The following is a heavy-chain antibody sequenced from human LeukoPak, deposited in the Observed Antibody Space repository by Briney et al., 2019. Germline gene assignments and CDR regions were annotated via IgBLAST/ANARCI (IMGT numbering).Heavy chain of an antibody. V-gene: IGHV4-34*01. CDR1: GGSFSGYY. Sequence: PSETLSLTCAVYGGSFSGYYWSWIRQPPGKGLEWIGEINHSGSTNYNPSLKSRVTISVDTSKNQFSLKLSSVTAADKAVYYCARVFGYSYGYRFDYWGQGTLVTVCS. CDR2: INHSGST. D-gene: IGHD5-18*01. J-gene: IGHJ4*02. CDR3: ARVFGYSYGYRFDY.